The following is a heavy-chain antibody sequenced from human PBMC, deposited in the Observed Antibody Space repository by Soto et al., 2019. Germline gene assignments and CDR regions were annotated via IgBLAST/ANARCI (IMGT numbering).Heavy chain of an antibody. D-gene: IGHD4-4*01. CDR2: IYYSGST. Sequence: TLSLSCTVSGCSISSGGCYWSWIRQHPGKGLEWIGYIYYSGSTYYNPSLKSRVTISVDTSKNQFSLKLSSVTAADTAVYYCARYYRTGGGYYYYYYGMDVWGQGTKVPVSS. CDR1: GCSISSGGCY. J-gene: IGHJ6*02. CDR3: ARYYRTGGGYYYYYYGMDV. V-gene: IGHV4-31*03.